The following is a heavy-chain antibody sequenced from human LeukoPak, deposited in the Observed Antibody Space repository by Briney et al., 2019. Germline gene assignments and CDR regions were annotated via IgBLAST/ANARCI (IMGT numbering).Heavy chain of an antibody. CDR3: ARLARRGYVHRYFDY. J-gene: IGHJ4*02. D-gene: IGHD5-12*01. V-gene: IGHV4-34*01. CDR2: INHSGST. Sequence: PSETLSLTCAVYGGSFSGYYWSWIRQPPGKGLEWIGEINHSGSTNYNPSLKSRVTISVDTSKNQFSLKLSSVTAADTAVYYCARLARRGYVHRYFDYWGQGTLVTVSS. CDR1: GGSFSGYY.